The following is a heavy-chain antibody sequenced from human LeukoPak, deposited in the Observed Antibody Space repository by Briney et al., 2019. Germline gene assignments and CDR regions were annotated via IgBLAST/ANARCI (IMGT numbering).Heavy chain of an antibody. CDR3: TTEDYYGSGSFDY. D-gene: IGHD3-10*01. CDR1: GFTFSNAW. V-gene: IGHV3-15*01. Sequence: GGSLRLSCAASGFTFSNAWMSWVRQAPGKGVEWVGRIKSKTDGCTTDYAAPVKGRFTISRDDSKNTLYLQMNSLKTEDTAVYYCTTEDYYGSGSFDYWGQGTLVTVSS. CDR2: IKSKTDGCTT. J-gene: IGHJ4*02.